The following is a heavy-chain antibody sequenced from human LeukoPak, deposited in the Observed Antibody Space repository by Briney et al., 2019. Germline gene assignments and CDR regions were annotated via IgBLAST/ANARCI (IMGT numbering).Heavy chain of an antibody. CDR2: IKQNGSEK. V-gene: IGHV3-7*01. CDR1: AFTLSSYW. CDR3: ARDAYDYVWGSYHDY. D-gene: IGHD3-16*02. J-gene: IGHJ4*02. Sequence: GGSLRLSCAASAFTLSSYWMSCVRQAPGKGLEWVANIKQNGSEKYYVDSVQGRFTISRDNAKNSLYLQMNSLRAEDTAVYYCARDAYDYVWGSYHDYWGQGTLVTVSS.